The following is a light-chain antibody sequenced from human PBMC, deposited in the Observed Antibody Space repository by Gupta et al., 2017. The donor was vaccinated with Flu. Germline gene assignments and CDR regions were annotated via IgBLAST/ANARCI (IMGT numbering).Light chain of an antibody. CDR2: GAS. CDR1: QSVSATY. J-gene: IGKJ4*01. V-gene: IGKV3-20*01. Sequence: EIVSTQSPGPLSLSPGERATLSCRASQSVSATYLVWYQQKPGQPPRLLIFGASSRATGIPDRCSGSGSGTDFTLTISRVESEDSAVYYCQQYGPSLLTFGGGTKMEIK. CDR3: QQYGPSLLT.